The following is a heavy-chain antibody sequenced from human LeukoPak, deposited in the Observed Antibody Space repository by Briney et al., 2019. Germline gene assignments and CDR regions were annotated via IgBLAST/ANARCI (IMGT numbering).Heavy chain of an antibody. Sequence: SVKVSCKASGGTFSSYAISWVRQAPGQGLEWMGGIIPIFGTANYAQKFQGRVTITADESTSTAYMELSSLRSEDTAVYYCARDRVVRIGPGAFDIWGQGTMVTVSS. J-gene: IGHJ3*02. CDR1: GGTFSSYA. CDR3: ARDRVVRIGPGAFDI. D-gene: IGHD2/OR15-2a*01. CDR2: IIPIFGTA. V-gene: IGHV1-69*13.